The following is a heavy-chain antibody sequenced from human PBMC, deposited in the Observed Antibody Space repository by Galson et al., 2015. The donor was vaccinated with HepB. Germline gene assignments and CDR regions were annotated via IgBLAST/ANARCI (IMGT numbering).Heavy chain of an antibody. Sequence: SVKVSCKASGGTFSSYAISWVRQAPGQGLEWMGGIIPIFGTANYAQKFQGRVTITADESTSTAYMELSSLRSEDTAVYYCARGGIAVAASTPSNYFDYWGQGTLVTVSS. D-gene: IGHD6-19*01. J-gene: IGHJ4*02. CDR1: GGTFSSYA. CDR3: ARGGIAVAASTPSNYFDY. V-gene: IGHV1-69*13. CDR2: IIPIFGTA.